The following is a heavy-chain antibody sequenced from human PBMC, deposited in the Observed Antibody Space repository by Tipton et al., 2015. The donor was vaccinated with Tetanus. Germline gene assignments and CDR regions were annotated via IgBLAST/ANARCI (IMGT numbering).Heavy chain of an antibody. D-gene: IGHD4-17*01. V-gene: IGHV4-59*01. CDR1: GGSFSLYY. Sequence: TLSLTCTVSGGSFSLYYWNWVRQSPGKGLEWIGYTYYSGSTGYNPSLKSRVTISIDSSKNQFSLKLTSVTAADTAVYYCARDERYGDYAYWGQGALVTVSS. J-gene: IGHJ4*02. CDR3: ARDERYGDYAY. CDR2: TYYSGST.